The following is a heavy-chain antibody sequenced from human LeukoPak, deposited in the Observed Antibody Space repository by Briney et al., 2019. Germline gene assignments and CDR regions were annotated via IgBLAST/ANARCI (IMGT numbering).Heavy chain of an antibody. V-gene: IGHV3-23*01. CDR1: GFTFSSYA. Sequence: GGSLRLSCAASGFTFSSYAMSWVRQAPGKGLEWVSAISGSGGSTYYADSVKGRFTISRDNSKNTLYLQMNSLRAEDTAVYYCAREELSRDSSGYYLDYWGRGTLVTVSS. J-gene: IGHJ4*02. CDR3: AREELSRDSSGYYLDY. CDR2: ISGSGGST. D-gene: IGHD3-22*01.